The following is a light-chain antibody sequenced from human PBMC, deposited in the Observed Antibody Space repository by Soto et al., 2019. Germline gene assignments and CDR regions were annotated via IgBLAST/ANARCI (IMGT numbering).Light chain of an antibody. CDR2: AAS. Sequence: DIQMTQSPSSVSASVGDRVTITCRASQGIGSWLAWYQQKPGEAPKLLIYAASNLQSGVPSRFSGSESGTDFTLTISSLQPEDFASYYCQQANSFPYTFGQGTKLVIK. J-gene: IGKJ2*01. V-gene: IGKV1D-12*01. CDR3: QQANSFPYT. CDR1: QGIGSW.